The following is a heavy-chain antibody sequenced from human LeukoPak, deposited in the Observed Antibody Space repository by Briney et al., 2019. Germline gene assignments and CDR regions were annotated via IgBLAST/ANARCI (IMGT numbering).Heavy chain of an antibody. Sequence: GGSLRLSCAASGFTFSSYSMNWVRQAPGKGLEWVSYISSSSSTIYYADSVKGRFTISRDNAKNSLYLQMNSLRAEDTAVYYCARDLQSDYDILTGYSTVYYFDYWAREPWSPSPQ. CDR1: GFTFSSYS. J-gene: IGHJ4*02. V-gene: IGHV3-48*04. CDR2: ISSSSSTI. D-gene: IGHD3-9*01. CDR3: ARDLQSDYDILTGYSTVYYFDY.